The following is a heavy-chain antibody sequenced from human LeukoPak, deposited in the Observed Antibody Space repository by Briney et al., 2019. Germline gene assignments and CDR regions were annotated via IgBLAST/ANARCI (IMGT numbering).Heavy chain of an antibody. V-gene: IGHV4-39*01. Sequence: SETLSLTCTVSGGSISSSSYYWGWIRQPPGTGLEWIGTIYYSGSTYCNPSLKSRVTMSVDTSKNQFSLRLSSVTAADTAVYYCARGGGYYYDSSDYTLGYWGQGTLVTVSS. J-gene: IGHJ4*02. CDR3: ARGGGYYYDSSDYTLGY. CDR2: IYYSGST. CDR1: GGSISSSSYY. D-gene: IGHD3-22*01.